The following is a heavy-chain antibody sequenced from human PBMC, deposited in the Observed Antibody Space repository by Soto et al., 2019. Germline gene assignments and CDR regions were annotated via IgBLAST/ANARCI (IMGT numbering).Heavy chain of an antibody. Sequence: PSETLSLTCTVSGGSISSSSYYWGWIRQPPGKGLEWIGSIYYSGSTYYNPSLKSRVTISVDTSKNQFSLKLSSVTAADTAVYYCASSLSLSYGPPAYYGMDVWGQGTSVTVSS. CDR1: GGSISSSSYY. CDR2: IYYSGST. CDR3: ASSLSLSYGPPAYYGMDV. J-gene: IGHJ6*02. D-gene: IGHD5-18*01. V-gene: IGHV4-39*01.